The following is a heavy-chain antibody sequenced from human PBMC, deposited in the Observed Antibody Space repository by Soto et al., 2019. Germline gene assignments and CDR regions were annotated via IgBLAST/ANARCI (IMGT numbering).Heavy chain of an antibody. V-gene: IGHV3-30*02. D-gene: IGHD2-15*01. Sequence: GSLRLSCAASGFTFSSYAMSWVRQAPGKGLEWVAVISYDGSSKYYADSVKGRFTISRDNSKNTLYLQMNSLRAEDTAVYYCAKDLGYCSGGSCYSSPLDYWGQGTLVTVSS. J-gene: IGHJ4*02. CDR1: GFTFSSYA. CDR3: AKDLGYCSGGSCYSSPLDY. CDR2: ISYDGSSK.